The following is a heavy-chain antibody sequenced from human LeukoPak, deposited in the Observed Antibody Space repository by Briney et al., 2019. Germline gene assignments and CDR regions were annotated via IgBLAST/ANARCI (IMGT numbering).Heavy chain of an antibody. V-gene: IGHV1-18*01. CDR1: GYTFTSYG. CDR2: ISAYNGNT. D-gene: IGHD1-26*01. J-gene: IGHJ6*03. CDR3: ARAVRATTEYYYYYMDV. Sequence: ASVKVSCKASGYTFTSYGISWVRQAPGQGLEWMGWISAYNGNTNYAQKLQGRVTMTTDTSTSTAYMELRSLRSDDTAVYYCARAVRATTEYYYYYMDVWGKGTTVTVSS.